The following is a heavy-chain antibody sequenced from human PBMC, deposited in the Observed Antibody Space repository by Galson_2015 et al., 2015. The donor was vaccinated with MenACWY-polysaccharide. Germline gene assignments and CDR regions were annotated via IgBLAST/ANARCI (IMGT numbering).Heavy chain of an antibody. CDR3: AHLTASNVYSYDY. Sequence: PALVKPTQTLTLTCTFSGFSLRTSGVAVGWIRQPPGEALDWLAHIYCNDDKYYSTFLKNRLTITKDTSKNQVVLTMTNMDPVDTATYYCAHLTASNVYSYDYWGQGTLVTVSS. V-gene: IGHV2-5*01. J-gene: IGHJ4*02. CDR2: IYCNDDK. CDR1: GFSLRTSGVA. D-gene: IGHD2-2*01.